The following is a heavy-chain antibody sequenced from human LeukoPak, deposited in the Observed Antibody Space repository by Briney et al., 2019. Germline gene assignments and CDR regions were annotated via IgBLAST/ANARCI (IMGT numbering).Heavy chain of an antibody. V-gene: IGHV3-23*01. CDR3: AKARGRDGYKDELDY. D-gene: IGHD5-24*01. CDR2: VSGSGGST. Sequence: GGSLRLSCAASEFTFSSCAMSWVRQAPGEGLEWVSVVSGSGGSTYYADSVKGRFTISRDNSKNTLYLQMNSLRAEDTAVYYCAKARGRDGYKDELDYWGQGTLVTVSS. CDR1: EFTFSSCA. J-gene: IGHJ4*02.